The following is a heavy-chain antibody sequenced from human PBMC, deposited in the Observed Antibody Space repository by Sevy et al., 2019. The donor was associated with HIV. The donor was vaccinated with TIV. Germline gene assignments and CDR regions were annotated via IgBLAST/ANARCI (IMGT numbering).Heavy chain of an antibody. J-gene: IGHJ4*02. V-gene: IGHV4-39*01. CDR2: IYYSGST. Sequence: SETLSLTCTVSGGSISSGYYYWGWVRQPPGKGLEWIGSIYYSGSTYYNPSLKSRFTISIDTSKDQFSLTLSSVTAADTAMYYCARHPPTWSGYYTSARFDYWGQGTLVTVSS. CDR3: ARHPPTWSGYYTSARFDY. CDR1: GGSISSGYYY. D-gene: IGHD3-3*01.